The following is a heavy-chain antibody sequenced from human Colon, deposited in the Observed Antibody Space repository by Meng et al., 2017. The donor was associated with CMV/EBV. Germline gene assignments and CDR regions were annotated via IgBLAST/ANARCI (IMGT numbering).Heavy chain of an antibody. CDR1: GASTTSSTYY. V-gene: IGHV4-39*01. CDR3: ARSLSRYYFAMDV. CDR2: IYFSGTS. Sequence: LRLSCTVSGASTTSSTYYWTWIRQPPGKGLEWIGSIYFSGTSFYKSSLTSQVTISIDTSKSQFSLKVNSVTAADTAVYYCARSLSRYYFAMDVWGQGTTVTVSS. D-gene: IGHD3-16*01. J-gene: IGHJ6*02.